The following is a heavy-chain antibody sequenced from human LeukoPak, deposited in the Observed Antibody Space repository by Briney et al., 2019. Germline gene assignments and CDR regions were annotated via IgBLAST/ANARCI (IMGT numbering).Heavy chain of an antibody. Sequence: PSETLSLTCTVSGGSINNYYWSWIRQPPGKGVEWIGCIYYSGTTNYNPSLKSRVTISVDTSKNQFSLKLSSVTAADTAVYYCARHGCSGTSCYDYWGQGTLVTVSS. CDR1: GGSINNYY. V-gene: IGHV4-59*08. CDR2: IYYSGTT. J-gene: IGHJ4*02. D-gene: IGHD2-2*01. CDR3: ARHGCSGTSCYDY.